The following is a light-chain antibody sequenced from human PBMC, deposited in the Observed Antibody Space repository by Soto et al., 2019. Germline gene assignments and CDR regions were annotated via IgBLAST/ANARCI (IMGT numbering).Light chain of an antibody. Sequence: QSALTQPDSVSGSPGQSINISCTGTSSDVGAYNYVSWYQQHPGKAPKLMIYEVSNRPSGVSNRFSGSKSGNTASLTISGLQSEDEGDYYCSSYTRSSTLVLFGGGTKLTVL. CDR3: SSYTRSSTLVL. V-gene: IGLV2-14*01. CDR2: EVS. J-gene: IGLJ2*01. CDR1: SSDVGAYNY.